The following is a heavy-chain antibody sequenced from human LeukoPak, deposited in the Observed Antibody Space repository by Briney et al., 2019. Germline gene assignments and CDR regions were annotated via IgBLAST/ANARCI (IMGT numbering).Heavy chain of an antibody. CDR2: ISAYNGNT. D-gene: IGHD3-10*01. CDR1: GYTFTSYG. Sequence: ASVKVSCKASGYTFTSYGISWVRQAPGQGLEWMGWISAYNGNTNYAQKLQGRVTMTTDTSTRTAYMELRSLRSDDTAVYYCATDTNVLLWFGELAPDYYYGMDVWGQGTTVTVSS. V-gene: IGHV1-18*01. J-gene: IGHJ6*02. CDR3: ATDTNVLLWFGELAPDYYYGMDV.